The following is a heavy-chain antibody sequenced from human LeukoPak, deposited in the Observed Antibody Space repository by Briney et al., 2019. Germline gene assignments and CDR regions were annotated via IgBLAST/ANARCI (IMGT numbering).Heavy chain of an antibody. CDR1: GGSISSYY. CDR3: ARGYEGYGY. CDR2: IYYSGST. Sequence: SETLSLTCTVSGGSISSYYWSWIRQPPGKGLEWIGYIYYSGSTNYNPSLKSRVTISVDTSKNQFSLKLSSVTAADTAVYYCARGYEGYGYWGRGTLVTVSS. J-gene: IGHJ4*02. D-gene: IGHD5-12*01. V-gene: IGHV4-59*01.